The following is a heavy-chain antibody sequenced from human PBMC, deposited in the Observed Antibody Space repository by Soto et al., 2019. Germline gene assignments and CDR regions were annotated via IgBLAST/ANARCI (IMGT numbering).Heavy chain of an antibody. CDR2: IDSSDSYT. V-gene: IGHV5-10-1*01. D-gene: IGHD3-9*01. J-gene: IGHJ3*02. CDR3: ARVLRYFDWLTGPLDAFDI. CDR1: GYSFTSYW. Sequence: PGESLKISCKGSGYSFTSYWISWVRQMPGKGLEWMGRIDSSDSYTNYSPSFQGHVTISADKSISTAYLQWSSLKASDTAMYYCARVLRYFDWLTGPLDAFDIWGQGTMVTVSS.